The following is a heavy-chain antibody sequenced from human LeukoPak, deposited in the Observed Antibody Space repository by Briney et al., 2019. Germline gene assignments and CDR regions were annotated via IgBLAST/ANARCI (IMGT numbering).Heavy chain of an antibody. Sequence: GASVKVSCKASGYTFTSYAMNWVRQAPGQGLEWMGWINTNTGNPTYAQGFTGRFVFSLDTSVSTAYLQISSLKAEDTAVYYCARETSDGYIYYFDYWGQGTLVTVSS. J-gene: IGHJ4*02. V-gene: IGHV7-4-1*02. CDR3: ARETSDGYIYYFDY. CDR2: INTNTGNP. CDR1: GYTFTSYA. D-gene: IGHD5-24*01.